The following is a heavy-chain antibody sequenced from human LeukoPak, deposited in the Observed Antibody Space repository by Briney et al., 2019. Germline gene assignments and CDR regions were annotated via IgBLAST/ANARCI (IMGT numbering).Heavy chain of an antibody. CDR1: GLTFSIYA. CDR2: ISSNGSST. J-gene: IGHJ4*02. CDR3: ARDLVGGDPY. Sequence: GGSLRLSCAASGLTFSIYAMHWVRQAPGKGLEYVSAISSNGSSTYYANSVKGRFTISRDNSKNTLYLQMGSLRAEDMAVYYCARDLVGGDPYWGQGTLVTVSS. D-gene: IGHD2-21*02. V-gene: IGHV3-64*01.